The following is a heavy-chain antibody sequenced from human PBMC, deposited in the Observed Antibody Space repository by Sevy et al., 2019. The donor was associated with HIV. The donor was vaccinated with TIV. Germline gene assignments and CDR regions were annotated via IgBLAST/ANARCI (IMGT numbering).Heavy chain of an antibody. D-gene: IGHD6-13*01. CDR1: GGSISSYY. J-gene: IGHJ4*02. CDR2: IYYSGST. Sequence: SETLSLTCTVSGGSISSYYWSWIRQPPGKALEWIGYIYYSGSTNYNPSLTSRVTISVDTSKNQFSLKLSSVTAADTAVYYCARGSRGIAAAIDSWGQGTLVTVS. CDR3: ARGSRGIAAAIDS. V-gene: IGHV4-59*01.